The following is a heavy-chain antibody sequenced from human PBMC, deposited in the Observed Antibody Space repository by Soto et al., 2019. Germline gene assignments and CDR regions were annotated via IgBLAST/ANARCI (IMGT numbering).Heavy chain of an antibody. CDR1: GYPVTAYY. CDR2: INPATGTA. D-gene: IGHD3-3*01. J-gene: IGHJ3*02. V-gene: IGHV1-46*01. CDR3: ARGGGVGVAGSAAFDM. Sequence: QLHLVQSGAVVKKPGASVTVSCSASGYPVTAYYMHWVRQAPGRGLEWMGGINPATGTAKYTQSFQGRVTMTRDTSTRTVFRELSGPTSEDTAVFYWARGGGVGVAGSAAFDMWGQGTLVTVSS.